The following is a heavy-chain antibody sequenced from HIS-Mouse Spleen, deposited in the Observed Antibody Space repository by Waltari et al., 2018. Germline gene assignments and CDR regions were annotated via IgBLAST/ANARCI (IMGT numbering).Heavy chain of an antibody. J-gene: IGHJ4*02. D-gene: IGHD7-27*01. CDR3: ARDGGTGDFDY. CDR2: IKQDGSEK. V-gene: IGHV3-7*01. CDR1: GFTFSSYW. Sequence: EVQLVESGGGLVQPGGSLRLSCAASGFTFSSYWMRWVRQVPGKGLEWVANIKQDGSEKYYVDSVKGRFTISRDNAKNSLYLQMNSLRAEDTAVYYCARDGGTGDFDYWGQGTLVTVSS.